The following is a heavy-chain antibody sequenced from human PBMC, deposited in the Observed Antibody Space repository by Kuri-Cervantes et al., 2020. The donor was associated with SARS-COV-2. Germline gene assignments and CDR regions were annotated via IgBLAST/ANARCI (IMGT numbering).Heavy chain of an antibody. V-gene: IGHV3-30*03. J-gene: IGHJ4*02. CDR3: AREGYYYGSGNDY. Sequence: GESLKISCAASGFTFSSVGMHWVRRAPGKGLEWVALISYDGRSTFYADSVKGRFTVSRDNSKNMVFLQMNSLGADDTAVYHCAREGYYYGSGNDYWGQGTLVTVSS. CDR2: ISYDGRST. D-gene: IGHD3-10*01. CDR1: GFTFSSVG.